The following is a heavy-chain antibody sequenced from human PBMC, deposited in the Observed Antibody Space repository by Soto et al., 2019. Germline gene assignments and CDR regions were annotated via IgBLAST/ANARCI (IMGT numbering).Heavy chain of an antibody. Sequence: PGESLKISCKGSGYSFTSYWISWVRQMPGKGLEWMGRIDPSDSYTNYSPSFQGHVTISADKSISTAYLQWSSLKASDTAMYYCATKSVQIFGVVTTDYWGQGTLVTVSS. J-gene: IGHJ4*02. D-gene: IGHD3-3*01. V-gene: IGHV5-10-1*01. CDR3: ATKSVQIFGVVTTDY. CDR1: GYSFTSYW. CDR2: IDPSDSYT.